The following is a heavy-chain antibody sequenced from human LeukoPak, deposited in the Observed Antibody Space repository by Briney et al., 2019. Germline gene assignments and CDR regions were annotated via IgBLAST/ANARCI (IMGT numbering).Heavy chain of an antibody. CDR2: ISGSGGST. D-gene: IGHD5-18*01. Sequence: GGSLRLSCAASGFTFSSYAMSWVRQAPGKGLEWVLAISGSGGSTYYADSVKGRFTISRDNSKNTLYLQMNSLRAEDTAVYYCAKVSRISYGLFDYWGQGTLVTVSS. J-gene: IGHJ4*02. CDR3: AKVSRISYGLFDY. CDR1: GFTFSSYA. V-gene: IGHV3-23*01.